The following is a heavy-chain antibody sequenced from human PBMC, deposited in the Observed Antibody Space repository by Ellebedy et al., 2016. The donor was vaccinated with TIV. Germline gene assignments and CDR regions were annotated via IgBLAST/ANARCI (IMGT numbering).Heavy chain of an antibody. V-gene: IGHV3-7*01. J-gene: IGHJ3*02. D-gene: IGHD4-17*01. Sequence: GESLKISCAASRFSFSSYWMSWVRQAPGKGLEWVANINQDGSDKYYVDSVKGRFTISRDNAKNSLYLQMTSLRADDTAVYYCAIDGSYGDYLSPTHAFVIWGQGTMVSVSS. CDR3: AIDGSYGDYLSPTHAFVI. CDR1: RFSFSSYW. CDR2: INQDGSDK.